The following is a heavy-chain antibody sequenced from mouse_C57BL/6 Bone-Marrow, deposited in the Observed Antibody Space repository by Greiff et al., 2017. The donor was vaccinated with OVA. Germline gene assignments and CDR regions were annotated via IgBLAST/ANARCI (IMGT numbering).Heavy chain of an antibody. D-gene: IGHD1-1*01. CDR2: IWSGGST. J-gene: IGHJ1*03. CDR3: ARNSGIYYYVSSNWYFDV. CDR1: GFSLTSYG. V-gene: IGHV2-2*01. Sequence: QVQLQQSGPGLVQPSQSLSITCTVSGFSLTSYGVHWVRQSPGKGLEWLGVIWSGGSTDYNAAFISRLSISKDNSKSQVFFKMNSLQADDTAIYYCARNSGIYYYVSSNWYFDVWGTGTTVTVSS.